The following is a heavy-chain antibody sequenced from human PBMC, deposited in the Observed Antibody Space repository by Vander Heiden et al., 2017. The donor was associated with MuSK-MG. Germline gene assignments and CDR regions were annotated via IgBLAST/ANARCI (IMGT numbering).Heavy chain of an antibody. CDR3: ARVRRYCSGGSCYPPKYFEL. CDR1: GGSFSGYY. D-gene: IGHD2-15*01. V-gene: IGHV4-34*01. J-gene: IGHJ2*01. Sequence: QVQLQQWGAGLLKPSETLSLTCAVYGGSFSGYYWSWIRQPPGKGLEWIGEINHSGSTNYNPSLKSRVTISVDTSKNQFSLKLSSVTAADTAVYYCARVRRYCSGGSCYPPKYFELWGRGTLVTVSS. CDR2: INHSGST.